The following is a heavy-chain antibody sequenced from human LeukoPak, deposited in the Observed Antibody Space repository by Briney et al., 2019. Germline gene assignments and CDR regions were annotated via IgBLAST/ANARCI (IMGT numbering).Heavy chain of an antibody. Sequence: PGGSLSLSCAASGFTFTTYWMHWVRQAPGKGLVWVSRINPDGSSTTYADSVKGRFTISRDNAKNTLFLQMSSLRAEDTAVYYCARVRYYYDPLDYWGQGTLVTVSS. D-gene: IGHD3-22*01. CDR2: INPDGSST. J-gene: IGHJ4*02. CDR1: GFTFTTYW. CDR3: ARVRYYYDPLDY. V-gene: IGHV3-74*01.